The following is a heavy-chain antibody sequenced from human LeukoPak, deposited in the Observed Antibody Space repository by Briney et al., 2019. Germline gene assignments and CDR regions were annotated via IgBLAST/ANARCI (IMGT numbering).Heavy chain of an antibody. V-gene: IGHV4-39*07. J-gene: IGHJ4*02. CDR1: GGSIRSSSYY. D-gene: IGHD3-10*01. CDR3: ARGGITLIRGIDY. Sequence: SETLSLTCTVSGGSIRSSSYYWSWIRQPPGKGLEWIGEINHSGSTNYNPSLKSRVTISVDTSKNQFSLKLSTVTAADTAVYYCARGGITLIRGIDYWGQGTLVTVSS. CDR2: INHSGST.